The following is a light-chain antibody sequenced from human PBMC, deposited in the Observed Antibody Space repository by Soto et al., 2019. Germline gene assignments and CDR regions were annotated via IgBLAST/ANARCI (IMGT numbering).Light chain of an antibody. CDR3: QGPSKWPRR. Sequence: CRASQSVSTSLAWYQQKPGQAPRLLIYDASDRPPGVPARFSGSGSGTEYALALRSRQSEGTAVHICQGPSKWPRRFGRGTKVDIK. J-gene: IGKJ1*01. V-gene: IGKV3-11*01. CDR1: QSVSTS. CDR2: DAS.